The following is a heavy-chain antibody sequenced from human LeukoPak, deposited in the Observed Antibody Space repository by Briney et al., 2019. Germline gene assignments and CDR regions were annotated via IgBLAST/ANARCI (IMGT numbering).Heavy chain of an antibody. J-gene: IGHJ4*02. D-gene: IGHD3-16*01. V-gene: IGHV4-59*01. CDR1: GGSISSYY. CDR3: ARDAGHGAPGFDY. CDR2: IYYSGST. Sequence: IPSETLSLICTVSGGSISSYYWSWIRQPPGKGLEWIGYIYYSGSTNYNPSLKSRVTISVDTSKNQFSLKLSSVTAADTAVYYCARDAGHGAPGFDYWGQGTLVTVSS.